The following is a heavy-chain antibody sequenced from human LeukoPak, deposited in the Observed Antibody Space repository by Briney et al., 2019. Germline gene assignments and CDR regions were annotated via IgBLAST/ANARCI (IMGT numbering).Heavy chain of an antibody. CDR1: GFTFSSYS. D-gene: IGHD3-22*01. Sequence: GGSLRLSCAASGFTFSSYSMNWVRQAPGKGLEWVSSISSSSYIYYADSVKGRFTISRDNAKNSLYLQMNSLRAEDTAVYYCARGGYYDSSGYYQSEVDYWGQGTLVTVSS. J-gene: IGHJ4*02. CDR2: ISSSSYI. CDR3: ARGGYYDSSGYYQSEVDY. V-gene: IGHV3-21*01.